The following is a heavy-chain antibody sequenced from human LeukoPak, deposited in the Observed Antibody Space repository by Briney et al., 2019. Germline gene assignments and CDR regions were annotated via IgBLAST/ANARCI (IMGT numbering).Heavy chain of an antibody. CDR1: GGSISSGSYY. V-gene: IGHV4-61*02. CDR3: ARDRRIERSNWFDP. Sequence: SETLSLTCTVSGGSISSGSYYWSWIRQPAGKGLEWIGRIYTSGSTNYNPSLKSRVTISVDTSKNQFSLKLSSVTAADTAVYYCARDRRIERSNWFDPWGQGTLVTVSS. D-gene: IGHD1-1*01. J-gene: IGHJ5*02. CDR2: IYTSGST.